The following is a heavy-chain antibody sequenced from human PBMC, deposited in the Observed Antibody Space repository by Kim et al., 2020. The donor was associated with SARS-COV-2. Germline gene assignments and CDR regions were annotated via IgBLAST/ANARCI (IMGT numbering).Heavy chain of an antibody. J-gene: IGHJ4*02. CDR2: ISYDGSNK. CDR3: TKSFSGSYFGYDY. D-gene: IGHD1-26*01. V-gene: IGHV3-30*18. CDR1: GFTFNNYG. Sequence: GGSLRLSCAASGFTFNNYGMHWVRQAPGKGLEWVALISYDGSNKYYADSVKGRFTISRDNSKNTLYLQMNSLRIEDTSVYYCTKSFSGSYFGYDYWGQGTLVTVSS.